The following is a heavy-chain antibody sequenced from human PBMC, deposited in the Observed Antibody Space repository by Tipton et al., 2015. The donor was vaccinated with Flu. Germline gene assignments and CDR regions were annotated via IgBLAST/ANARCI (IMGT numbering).Heavy chain of an antibody. Sequence: SGFTFSSYGMHWVRQAPGKGLEWVAVIWHDGSNKLYADSVKGRCTISRDNSKNTLYLQMNSLRAEDTAVYYCARDWHYYDSSGYSPDGYFDYWGQGTLVTVSS. CDR3: ARDWHYYDSSGYSPDGYFDY. D-gene: IGHD3-22*01. V-gene: IGHV3-33*01. J-gene: IGHJ4*02. CDR1: GFTFSSYG. CDR2: IWHDGSNK.